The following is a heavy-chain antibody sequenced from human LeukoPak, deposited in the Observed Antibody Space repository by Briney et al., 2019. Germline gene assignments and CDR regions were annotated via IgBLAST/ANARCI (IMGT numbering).Heavy chain of an antibody. D-gene: IGHD5-18*01. J-gene: IGHJ4*02. CDR1: GGSFSGYY. CDR2: INHSGST. CDR3: ARSRSYGYRDVDY. Sequence: SETLSLTCAVYGGSFSGYYWSWIRQPPGKGLEWIGEINHSGSTNYNPSLKSRVAISVDTSKNQFSLKLSSVTAADTAVYYCARSRSYGYRDVDYWGQGTLVTVSS. V-gene: IGHV4-34*01.